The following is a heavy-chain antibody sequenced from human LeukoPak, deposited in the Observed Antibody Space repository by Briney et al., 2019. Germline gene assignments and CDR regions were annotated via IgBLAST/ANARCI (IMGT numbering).Heavy chain of an antibody. CDR1: GGSFSGYY. V-gene: IGHV4-34*01. J-gene: IGHJ4*02. Sequence: PSETLSLTCAVEGGSFSGYYWSWIRQPPGKGLEWIGEINHIGSTNYNPSLKRRVTISVDTSKNQFSLKLSSVTAADTAVYYCARRPLWFGELDYFDYWGQGTLVTVSS. D-gene: IGHD3-10*01. CDR3: ARRPLWFGELDYFDY. CDR2: INHIGST.